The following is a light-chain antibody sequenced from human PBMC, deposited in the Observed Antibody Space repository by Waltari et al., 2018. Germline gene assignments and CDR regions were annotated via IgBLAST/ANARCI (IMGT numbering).Light chain of an antibody. J-gene: IGKJ1*01. CDR3: QQHNNAWT. V-gene: IGKV1-5*03. CDR2: QAS. Sequence: DIQLTPSPSTLSASVGDKVTITCRARQSVANRVAWYRQKPGEAPHVLIYQASTLETGVPSRFSGGGSETEVKLSIGRLQPDDFARYYWQQHNNAWTFGQGTTVEVK. CDR1: QSVANR.